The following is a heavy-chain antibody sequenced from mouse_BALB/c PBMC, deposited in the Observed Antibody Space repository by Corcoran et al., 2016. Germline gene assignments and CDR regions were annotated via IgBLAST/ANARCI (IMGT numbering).Heavy chain of an antibody. CDR2: IDPANGNT. J-gene: IGHJ4*01. Sequence: EVQLKQSGAELVKPGASVKLSCTASGFNIKDTYMHWVKQRPEQGLEWIGRIDPANGNTKYDPKFQGKATITADTSSNTAYLQLSSLTSEDTAVYYCAYYGSSYAMDYWGQGTSVTVSS. CDR3: AYYGSSYAMDY. CDR1: GFNIKDTY. D-gene: IGHD1-1*01. V-gene: IGHV14-3*02.